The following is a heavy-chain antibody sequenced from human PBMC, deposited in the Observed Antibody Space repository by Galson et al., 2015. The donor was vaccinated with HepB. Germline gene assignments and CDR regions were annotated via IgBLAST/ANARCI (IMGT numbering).Heavy chain of an antibody. CDR1: EFTFEDYV. V-gene: IGHV3-49*03. CDR2: IRTKSYGGTT. J-gene: IGHJ6*02. Sequence: SLRLSCAGSEFTFEDYVISWFRQAPGKGLEWLGFIRTKSYGGTTEYAASVKGRGIISRDDFDSGAYLQMNSLDTDDTAVYYCSRKIGAPEYDYYGLDVWGQGTTVTVSS. CDR3: SRKIGAPEYDYYGLDV. D-gene: IGHD2/OR15-2a*01.